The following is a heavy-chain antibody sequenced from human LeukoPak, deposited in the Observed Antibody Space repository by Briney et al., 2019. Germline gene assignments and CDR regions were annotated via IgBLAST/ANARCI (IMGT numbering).Heavy chain of an antibody. D-gene: IGHD5-18*01. J-gene: IGHJ5*02. V-gene: IGHV5-51*01. CDR3: AAQGPNTAMVRSNWFDP. CDR1: GYSFTNYW. CDR2: IYYDDSET. Sequence: GESLKISCRGGGYSFTNYWIVWVRQMPGKGLEWMGVIYYDDSETQYSPSFQGQVTISVDKSISTAYPQWSALKASDSAIYYCAAQGPNTAMVRSNWFDPWGQGTLVTVSS.